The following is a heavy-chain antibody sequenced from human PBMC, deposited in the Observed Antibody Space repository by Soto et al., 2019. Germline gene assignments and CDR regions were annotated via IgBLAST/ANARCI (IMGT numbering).Heavy chain of an antibody. CDR1: GGSIYTYY. J-gene: IGHJ6*02. D-gene: IGHD2-2*01. Sequence: SVTLSLTCNVSGGSIYTYYWSWLRQSPGKGLESIGYISDGGSTNYNPSLESRVTISVDTSKKQVSLKLSSVSAADTAIYFCAGYCRRSICPEDHYFGLEVWGQGTTVTVS. CDR3: AGYCRRSICPEDHYFGLEV. V-gene: IGHV4-59*01. CDR2: ISDGGST.